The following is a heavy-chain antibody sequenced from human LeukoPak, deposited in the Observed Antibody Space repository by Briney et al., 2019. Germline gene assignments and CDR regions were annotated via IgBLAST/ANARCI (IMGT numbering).Heavy chain of an antibody. Sequence: ASVKVSCKASGYTFTSYDINWVRQATGQGLEWMGWMNPNSGNTGYAEKFQGRVTMTRNTSISTAYMELSSLRSEDTAVYYCARGITMVRGVDYWGQGTLVTVSS. V-gene: IGHV1-8*01. D-gene: IGHD3-10*01. J-gene: IGHJ4*02. CDR1: GYTFTSYD. CDR3: ARGITMVRGVDY. CDR2: MNPNSGNT.